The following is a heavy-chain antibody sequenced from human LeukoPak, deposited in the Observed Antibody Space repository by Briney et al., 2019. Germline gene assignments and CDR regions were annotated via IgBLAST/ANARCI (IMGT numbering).Heavy chain of an antibody. Sequence: PSETLSLTCTVSGGSISSSSYYWGWIRQPPGKGLEWIGSIYYSGSTYYNPSLKSRVTISVDTSKNQFSLKLSSVTAADTAVYYCARDLHFIAADTSNWFDPWGQGTLVTVSS. CDR1: GGSISSSSYY. CDR2: IYYSGST. J-gene: IGHJ5*02. V-gene: IGHV4-39*07. D-gene: IGHD6-13*01. CDR3: ARDLHFIAADTSNWFDP.